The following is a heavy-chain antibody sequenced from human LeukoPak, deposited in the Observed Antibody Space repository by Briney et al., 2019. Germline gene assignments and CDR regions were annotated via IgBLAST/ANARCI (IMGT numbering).Heavy chain of an antibody. V-gene: IGHV3-30*18. CDR1: GFNFFGYG. CDR3: AKDFVYYYYDNSGYWDY. J-gene: IGHJ4*02. Sequence: GGSLRLSCAASGFNFFGYGMHWVRQAPGKGPQWVAVISYDGSNKYYADSVKGRFTISRDNSKNTLYLQLNSLRAEDMAVYYCAKDFVYYYYDNSGYWDYWGQGTLVTVSS. CDR2: ISYDGSNK. D-gene: IGHD3-22*01.